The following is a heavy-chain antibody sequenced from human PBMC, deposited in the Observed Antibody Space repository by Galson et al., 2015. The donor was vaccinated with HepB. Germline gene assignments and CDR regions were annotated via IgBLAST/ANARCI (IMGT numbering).Heavy chain of an antibody. CDR3: ARGGYDFWSGYYPTLYGMDV. CDR2: TYYRSKWYN. Sequence: CAISGDSVSSHSAAWNWIRQSPSRGLEWLGRTYYRSKWYNDYAVSVKSRITINPDTSKNQFSLQLNSVTPEDTAVYYCARGGYDFWSGYYPTLYGMDVWGQGTTVTVSS. V-gene: IGHV6-1*01. J-gene: IGHJ6*02. CDR1: GDSVSSHSAA. D-gene: IGHD3-3*01.